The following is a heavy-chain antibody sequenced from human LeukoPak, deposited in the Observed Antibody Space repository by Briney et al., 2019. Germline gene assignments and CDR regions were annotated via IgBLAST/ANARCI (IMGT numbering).Heavy chain of an antibody. J-gene: IGHJ4*02. D-gene: IGHD5/OR15-5a*01. V-gene: IGHV1-18*01. CDR1: GYTFTSYG. CDR3: ARSTSNTLDY. Sequence: ASVKVSCKASGYTFTSYGISWVRQAPGQGLEWMGWISAYNVNTNDAQKLQGRVTMTTDTSTTTAYMELRSLRSDDTAVYYCARSTSNTLDYWGQGTLVTVSS. CDR2: ISAYNVNT.